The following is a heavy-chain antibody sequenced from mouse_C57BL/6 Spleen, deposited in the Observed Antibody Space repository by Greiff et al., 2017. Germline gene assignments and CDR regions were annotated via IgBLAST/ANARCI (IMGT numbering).Heavy chain of an antibody. Sequence: EVKLMESGGGLVQPGESLKLSCESNEYEFPSHDMSWVRKTPEKRLELVAAINSDGGSTYYPDTMERRFIISRDNTKKTLYLQMSSLRSEDTALYYCARQGGYYGSYWYFDVWGTGTTVTVSS. CDR3: ARQGGYYGSYWYFDV. D-gene: IGHD1-1*01. CDR2: INSDGGST. V-gene: IGHV5-2*01. CDR1: EYEFPSHD. J-gene: IGHJ1*03.